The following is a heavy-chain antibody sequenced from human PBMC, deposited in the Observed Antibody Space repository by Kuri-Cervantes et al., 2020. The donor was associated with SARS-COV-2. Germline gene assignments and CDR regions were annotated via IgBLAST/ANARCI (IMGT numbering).Heavy chain of an antibody. J-gene: IGHJ3*02. V-gene: IGHV3-23*01. Sequence: GESLKISCAASGFTFYDFGMTWVRQAPGKGLEWVSTINGGGDPTFYADSVKGRSTISRDNSKNMLYLQMSSLRAEDTAIYYCAKGTFDIWGQGTMVTVSS. CDR3: AKGTFDI. CDR2: INGGGDPT. CDR1: GFTFYDFG.